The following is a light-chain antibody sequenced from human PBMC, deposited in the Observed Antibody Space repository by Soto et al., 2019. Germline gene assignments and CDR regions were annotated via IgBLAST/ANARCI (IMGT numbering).Light chain of an antibody. Sequence: QSVLTQPASVSGSPGQSITISCTGTSSDVGAYNYVSWYQHLPVKAPKLIIYDVSNRPSGVSTRFSGSKSGNTASLTISGLQAEDEADYYCSSWTTSSTYVFGTGTKDTDL. J-gene: IGLJ1*01. CDR1: SSDVGAYNY. CDR2: DVS. V-gene: IGLV2-14*03. CDR3: SSWTTSSTYV.